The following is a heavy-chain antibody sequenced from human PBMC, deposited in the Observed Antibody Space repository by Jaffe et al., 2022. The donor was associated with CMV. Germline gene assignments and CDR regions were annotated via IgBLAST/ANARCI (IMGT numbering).Heavy chain of an antibody. CDR2: ISWNSGSI. J-gene: IGHJ4*02. Sequence: EVQLVESGGGLVQPGRSLRLSCAASGFTFDDYAMHWVRQAPGKGLEWVSGISWNSGSIGYADSVKGRFTISRDNAKNSLYLQMNSLRAEDTALYYCAKGGSYSFTFDYWGQGTLVTVSS. CDR1: GFTFDDYA. D-gene: IGHD1-26*01. V-gene: IGHV3-9*01. CDR3: AKGGSYSFTFDY.